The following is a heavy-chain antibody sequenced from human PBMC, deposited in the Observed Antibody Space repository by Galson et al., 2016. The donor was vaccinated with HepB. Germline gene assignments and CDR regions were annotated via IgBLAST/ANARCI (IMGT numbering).Heavy chain of an antibody. D-gene: IGHD3-16*01. V-gene: IGHV3-7*01. CDR1: GFTFNSYW. CDR2: IKQDGSEK. Sequence: SLRLSCAAPGFTFNSYWMSWVRQAPGKGLEWVANIKQDGSEKYYVDSVKGRFTISRDNAKNSLYLQMNSLRAEDTAVYYCAREGNGGFDIWGQGTMVTVSS. J-gene: IGHJ3*02. CDR3: AREGNGGFDI.